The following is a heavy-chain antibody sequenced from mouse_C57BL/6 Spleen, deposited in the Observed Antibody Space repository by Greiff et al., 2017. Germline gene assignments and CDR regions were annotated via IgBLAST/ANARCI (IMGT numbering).Heavy chain of an antibody. CDR3: ARGSSGYVDY. CDR2: INPNNGGT. V-gene: IGHV1-26*01. J-gene: IGHJ2*01. D-gene: IGHD3-2*02. CDR1: GYTFTDYY. Sequence: EVQLQQSGPELVKPGASVKISCKASGYTFTDYYMNWVKQSHGKSLEWIGDINPNNGGTSYNQKFKGKATLTVDKSSSTAYMELRSLTSEDSAVYYCARGSSGYVDYWGQGTTLTVSS.